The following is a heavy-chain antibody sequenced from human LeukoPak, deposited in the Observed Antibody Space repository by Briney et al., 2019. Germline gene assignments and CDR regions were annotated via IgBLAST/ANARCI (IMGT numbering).Heavy chain of an antibody. CDR1: GFTVSSNY. D-gene: IGHD4-23*01. CDR3: ARRAGGYSHPHDY. V-gene: IGHV3-53*01. CDR2: IYSGGST. Sequence: PGGSLRLSCAASGFTVSSNYMSWVRQPPGKGLGWVSLIYSGGSTYYADSVKGRFTISRDNSKNTVYLQMNSLRAEDTAVYYCARRAGGYSHPHDYWGQGTLVTVS. J-gene: IGHJ4*02.